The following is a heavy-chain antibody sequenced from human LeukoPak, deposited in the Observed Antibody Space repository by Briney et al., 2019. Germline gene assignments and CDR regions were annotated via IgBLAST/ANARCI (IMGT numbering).Heavy chain of an antibody. Sequence: ASGKVSCKVAGYTLTELSMHWVRQAPGKGLEWMGGFDPEDGETIYAQKFQGRVTMTEDTSTDTAYMELSSLRSEDTAVYYCATKGLVPAPRYNRFDPWGQGTLVTVSS. CDR2: FDPEDGET. J-gene: IGHJ5*02. V-gene: IGHV1-24*01. CDR1: GYTLTELS. CDR3: ATKGLVPAPRYNRFDP. D-gene: IGHD2-2*01.